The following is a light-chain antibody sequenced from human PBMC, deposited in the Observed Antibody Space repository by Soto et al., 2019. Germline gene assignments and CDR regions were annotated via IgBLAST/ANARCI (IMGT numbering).Light chain of an antibody. CDR1: SRDVGGYNY. Sequence: QSALTQPGSVSGSPGQSITISCTGTSRDVGGYNYVSWYQHHPGKAPKLMIYDVSDRTSGISNRFSGFKSGNTASLTISGLQAEDEDDYYCSSYTTSSTVVFGGGTKLTVL. V-gene: IGLV2-14*03. CDR3: SSYTTSSTVV. J-gene: IGLJ2*01. CDR2: DVS.